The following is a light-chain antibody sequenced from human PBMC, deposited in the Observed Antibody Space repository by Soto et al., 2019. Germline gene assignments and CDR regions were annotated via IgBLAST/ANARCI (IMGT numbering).Light chain of an antibody. Sequence: QSALTQPASVSGSPGQSITISCTGTSSDVGSYNLVSWYQHHPGKAPKFMIYEDNKRPSGVSNRFSGSKSGNTASLTISGLQAEDEADYYCCSYAGDSTYVFGTGNKLTVL. V-gene: IGLV2-23*01. CDR2: EDN. J-gene: IGLJ1*01. CDR1: SSDVGSYNL. CDR3: CSYAGDSTYV.